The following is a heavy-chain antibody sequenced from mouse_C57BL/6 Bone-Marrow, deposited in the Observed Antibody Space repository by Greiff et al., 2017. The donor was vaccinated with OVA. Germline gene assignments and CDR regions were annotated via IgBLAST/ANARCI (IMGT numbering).Heavy chain of an antibody. D-gene: IGHD4-1*01. J-gene: IGHJ4*01. CDR2: INSDGGST. V-gene: IGHV5-2*01. Sequence: EVQVVESGGGLVQPGESLKLSCESNEYEFPSHDMYWVRKTPEKRLELVAAINSDGGSTYYPDPMERRFIISRDNSKKTLYLQMSSLRSEDTALYYCASFGPGNYAMDYWGQGTSVTVSS. CDR1: EYEFPSHD. CDR3: ASFGPGNYAMDY.